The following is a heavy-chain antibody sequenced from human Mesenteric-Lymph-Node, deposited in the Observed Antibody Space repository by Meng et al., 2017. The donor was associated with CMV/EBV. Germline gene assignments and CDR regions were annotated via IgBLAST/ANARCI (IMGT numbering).Heavy chain of an antibody. D-gene: IGHD4-17*01. CDR3: ARVGHDYGDYGGFDY. V-gene: IGHV1-3*03. CDR2: INAGNGNT. CDR1: GSTFSSSA. J-gene: IGHJ4*02. Sequence: SGSTFSSSAMHWLRQAPGQRLEWMGWINAGNGNTKYSQEFQGRVTMTRDTSTSTVYMELSSLRSEDTAVYYCARVGHDYGDYGGFDYWGQGTLVTVSS.